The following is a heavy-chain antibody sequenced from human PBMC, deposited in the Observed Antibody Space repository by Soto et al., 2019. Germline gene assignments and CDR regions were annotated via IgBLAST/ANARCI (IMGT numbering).Heavy chain of an antibody. V-gene: IGHV4-31*03. CDR2: IYYSGST. CDR3: ASVLDCSSTSCDRGRVDP. J-gene: IGHJ5*02. D-gene: IGHD2-2*01. Sequence: SETLSLTCTVSGGSISSGGYYWSWIRQHPGKGLEWIGYIYYSGSTYYNPSLKSRVTISVDTSKNQFSLKLSSVTAADTAVYYCASVLDCSSTSCDRGRVDPWGQGTLVTVSS. CDR1: GGSISSGGYY.